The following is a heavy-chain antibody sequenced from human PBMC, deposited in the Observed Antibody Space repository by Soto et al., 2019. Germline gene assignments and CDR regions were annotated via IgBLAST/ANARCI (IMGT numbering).Heavy chain of an antibody. V-gene: IGHV3-33*01. CDR2: IRFDGSNI. CDR3: ARDGIGSVAFWGYLDY. J-gene: IGHJ4*02. D-gene: IGHD3-16*01. CDR1: ESIFRGYG. Sequence: GGSLRLSYAAPESIFRGYGMHWVRQAPGKGLEWVAIIRFDGSNINYADAVMGRFTISRDNSKNMLYLEMNSLRVEDTALYYCARDGIGSVAFWGYLDYLGQGTLVTVSS.